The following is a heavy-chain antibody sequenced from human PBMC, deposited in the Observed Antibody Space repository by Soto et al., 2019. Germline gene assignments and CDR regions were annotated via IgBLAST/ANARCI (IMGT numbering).Heavy chain of an antibody. J-gene: IGHJ6*03. CDR1: GFTFTSYA. CDR2: ISGSGIST. V-gene: IGHV3-23*01. CDR3: AKDGQYSGYDSTTYYYYYMDV. D-gene: IGHD5-12*01. Sequence: GGSLRLSCVASGFTFTSYAMSWVRQAPGKGLEWVSAISGSGISTYYADSVKGRFTISRDNSKNTVYLQMNRLRAEDTALYHCAKDGQYSGYDSTTYYYYYMDVWGKGTTVTVSS.